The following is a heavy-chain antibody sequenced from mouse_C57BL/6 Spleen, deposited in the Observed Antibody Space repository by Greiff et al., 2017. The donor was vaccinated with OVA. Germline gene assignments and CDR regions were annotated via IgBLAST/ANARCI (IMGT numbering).Heavy chain of an antibody. CDR1: GYAFSSYW. CDR3: ARPYYYGSSLCYFDY. V-gene: IGHV1-80*01. Sequence: VQLQQSGAELVKPGASVKISCKASGYAFSSYWMNWVKQRPGKGLEWIGQIYPGDGDTNYNGKFKGKATLTADKSSSTAYMQLSSLTSEDSAVYFCARPYYYGSSLCYFDYWGQGTTLTVSS. D-gene: IGHD1-1*01. J-gene: IGHJ2*01. CDR2: IYPGDGDT.